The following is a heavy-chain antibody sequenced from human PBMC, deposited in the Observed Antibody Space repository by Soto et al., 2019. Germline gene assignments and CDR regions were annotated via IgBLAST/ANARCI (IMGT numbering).Heavy chain of an antibody. Sequence: EVQLLESGGGLVQPGGSLRLSCVASEFTLNSYAMSWVRQAPGKGLEWVTSIFSGGGADYADSVKGRFTISRDNSKNTLDLQMNSLRVEDTAVYYCAKGTAGEYWGQGTLVAVSS. CDR2: SIFSGGGA. V-gene: IGHV3-23*01. CDR1: EFTLNSYA. D-gene: IGHD5-18*01. CDR3: AKGTAGEY. J-gene: IGHJ4*02.